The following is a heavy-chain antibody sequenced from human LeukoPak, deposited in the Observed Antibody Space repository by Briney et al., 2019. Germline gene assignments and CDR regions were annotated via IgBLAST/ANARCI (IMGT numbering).Heavy chain of an antibody. D-gene: IGHD3-16*01. J-gene: IGHJ4*02. CDR1: GNTFTSHY. CDR3: AREERGSTSSFDF. CDR2: ITPNTGGT. V-gene: IGHV1-2*02. Sequence: ASVKVSCKASGNTFTSHYLHWVRQAPGQGLEWMGWITPNTGGTNYAQDFQGRVTMTTDTSIKTAYMELSRLTSDDTALYYCAREERGSTSSFDFWGQGTLVTVSS.